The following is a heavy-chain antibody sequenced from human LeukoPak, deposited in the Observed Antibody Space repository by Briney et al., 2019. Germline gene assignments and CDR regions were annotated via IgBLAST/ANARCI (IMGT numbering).Heavy chain of an antibody. Sequence: SETLSLTCAVYGGSFSDYYWTWIRQPPGKGLEWIGEINHSGSTNYNPSLYSRVTISVDTSENQFSLKLSSVTAADTAVYYCASSSFIVVVPAAIAFDIWGQGTMVTVSS. CDR3: ASSSFIVVVPAAIAFDI. D-gene: IGHD2-2*01. CDR1: GGSFSDYY. V-gene: IGHV4-34*09. J-gene: IGHJ3*02. CDR2: INHSGST.